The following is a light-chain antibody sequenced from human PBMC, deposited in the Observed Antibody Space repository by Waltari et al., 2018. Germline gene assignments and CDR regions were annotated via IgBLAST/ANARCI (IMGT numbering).Light chain of an antibody. CDR2: GVN. J-gene: IGLJ2*01. Sequence: QSVLTQPPSVSGAPGQRVTISCTGSWSNIGAGYDVHWYQQLPGKDPTLLVYGVNTLPPGVPDRCFGSKSGTSASLAIPGLQPEDEADYYCQSYDTKVGVVFGGGSKLTVL. CDR3: QSYDTKVGVV. V-gene: IGLV1-40*01. CDR1: WSNIGAGYD.